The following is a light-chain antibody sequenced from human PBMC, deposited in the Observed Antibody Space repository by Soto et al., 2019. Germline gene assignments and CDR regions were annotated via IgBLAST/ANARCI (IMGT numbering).Light chain of an antibody. CDR1: LSVSSSY. J-gene: IGKJ4*01. Sequence: EIVLPQSPGTLSLSPGEGATLSCRASLSVSSSYLAWYQQKPGQAPRLLIYDAASRATGIPDRFSGSGSGTDSRLTISRLEPEELAADYRQQNGSSTRTSGGGTKVETK. CDR3: QQNGSSTRT. V-gene: IGKV3-20*01. CDR2: DAA.